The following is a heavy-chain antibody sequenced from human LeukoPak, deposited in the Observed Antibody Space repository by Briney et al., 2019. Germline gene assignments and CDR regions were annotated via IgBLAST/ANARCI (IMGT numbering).Heavy chain of an antibody. V-gene: IGHV4-4*07. CDR2: IYTRGST. CDR3: AGEGHYYDDTGYYYGGEDY. J-gene: IGHJ4*02. D-gene: IGHD3-22*01. CDR1: GGSITSYY. Sequence: SETLSLTCTVSGGSITSYYWSWIRQPAGKGLEWIVRIYTRGSTKYSPSLKSRVTLSVDTSKNQFSLRLSSVTAADTAVYYCAGEGHYYDDTGYYYGGEDYWGQGTLVTVSS.